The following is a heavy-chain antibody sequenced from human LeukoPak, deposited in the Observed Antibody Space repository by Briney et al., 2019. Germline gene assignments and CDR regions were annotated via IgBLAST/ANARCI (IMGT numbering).Heavy chain of an antibody. CDR2: ISAKNGNT. D-gene: IGHD6-13*01. CDR1: GYTFISYG. J-gene: IGHJ4*02. CDR3: ARTPWEQQLGY. V-gene: IGHV1-18*01. Sequence: ASVKVSFKASGYTFISYGISWVRQAPGQGLEWMGWISAKNGNTNYAQKFQSRVTMTTDTSTNTAYLELGSLRSDDSAVYYCARTPWEQQLGYWGQGTLVTVSS.